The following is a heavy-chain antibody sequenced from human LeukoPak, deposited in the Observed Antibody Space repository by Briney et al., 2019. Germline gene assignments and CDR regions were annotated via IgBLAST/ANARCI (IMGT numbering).Heavy chain of an antibody. CDR2: IYTTGST. D-gene: IGHD3-10*01. V-gene: IGHV4-61*02. J-gene: IGHJ4*02. CDR3: ARLGKRITMVRGVIITPHFDY. Sequence: SQTLSLTCTVSGGSISSGSYYWSWIRQPAGKGLDWIGRIYTTGSTNYNPSLKSRVTISVDTSKNQFSLKLSSVTAADTAVYYCARLGKRITMVRGVIITPHFDYWGQGTLVTVSS. CDR1: GGSISSGSYY.